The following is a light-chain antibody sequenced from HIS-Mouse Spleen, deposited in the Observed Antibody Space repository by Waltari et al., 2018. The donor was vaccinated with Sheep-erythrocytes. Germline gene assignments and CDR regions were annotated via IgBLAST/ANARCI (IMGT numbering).Light chain of an antibody. CDR3: SSYAGSNNWV. V-gene: IGLV2-8*01. CDR1: SSDVGGYNY. J-gene: IGLJ3*02. Sequence: QSALTQPPSASGSPGQPVTISCTGTSSDVGGYNYVSCYQQHPRKAPKLLSYEVSKRPSGVPDRFSGSKSGNTAYRTVSGLQAEDEADYYCSSYAGSNNWVFGGGTKLTVL. CDR2: EVS.